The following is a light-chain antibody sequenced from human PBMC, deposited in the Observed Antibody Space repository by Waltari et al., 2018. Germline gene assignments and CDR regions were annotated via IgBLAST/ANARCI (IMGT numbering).Light chain of an antibody. CDR1: SSAVGGYKY. J-gene: IGLJ3*02. CDR3: SSYTSSSTWV. CDR2: EVS. V-gene: IGLV2-14*01. Sequence: QSALTQPASVSGSPGQSITISCTGTSSAVGGYKYVSWYQQHPGKAPKLMIYEVSNRPSGVSNRFSGSKSGNTASLTISGLQAEDEADYYCSSYTSSSTWVFGGGTKLTVL.